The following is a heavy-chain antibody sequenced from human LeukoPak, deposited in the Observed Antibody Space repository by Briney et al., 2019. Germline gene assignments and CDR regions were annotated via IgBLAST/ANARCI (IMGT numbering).Heavy chain of an antibody. J-gene: IGHJ4*02. CDR2: ISRNSGSI. CDR3: AKGEITMVRGVITN. Sequence: GRSLRLSCAASGFTFDDYAMHWVRQAPGKGLEWVSGISRNSGSIGYADSVKGRFTISRDNAKNSLYLQMNSLRAEDMALYYCAKGEITMVRGVITNWGQGTLVTVSS. D-gene: IGHD3-10*01. CDR1: GFTFDDYA. V-gene: IGHV3-9*03.